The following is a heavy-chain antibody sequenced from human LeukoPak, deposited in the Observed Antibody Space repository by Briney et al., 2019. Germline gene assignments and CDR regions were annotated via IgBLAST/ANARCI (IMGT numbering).Heavy chain of an antibody. CDR2: INSDGSST. Sequence: PGGSLRLSCAASGFTFSSYWMHWVRQAPGKGLVWVSRINSDGSSTSYADSVKGRFTISGDNAKNTLYLQMNSLRAEDTAVYYCARVKYDFWSGYSFQHWGQGTLVTVSS. CDR1: GFTFSSYW. CDR3: ARVKYDFWSGYSFQH. V-gene: IGHV3-74*01. J-gene: IGHJ1*01. D-gene: IGHD3-3*01.